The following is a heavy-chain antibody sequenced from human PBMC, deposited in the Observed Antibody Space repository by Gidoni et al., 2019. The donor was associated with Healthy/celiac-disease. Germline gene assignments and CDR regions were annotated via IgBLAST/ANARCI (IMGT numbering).Heavy chain of an antibody. D-gene: IGHD4-17*01. V-gene: IGHV3-73*02. Sequence: EVQLVESGGGLVQPGGSLKLSCAASGFTFSGSAMPWVRQASGKGLEWVGRIRSKANSYATAYAASVKGRFTISRDDSKNTAYLQMNSLKTEDTAVYYCTSYGSYYYGMDVWGQGTTVTVSS. J-gene: IGHJ6*02. CDR1: GFTFSGSA. CDR2: IRSKANSYAT. CDR3: TSYGSYYYGMDV.